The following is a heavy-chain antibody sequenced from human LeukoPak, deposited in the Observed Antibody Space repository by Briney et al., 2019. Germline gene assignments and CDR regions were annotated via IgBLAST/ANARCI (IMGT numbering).Heavy chain of an antibody. J-gene: IGHJ4*02. V-gene: IGHV4-59*12. D-gene: IGHD2-2*01. CDR1: GGSISSYY. Sequence: SETLSLTCTVSGGSISSYYWSWIRQPPGKGLEWIGYIYYSGSTNYNPSLKSRVTISVDTSKNQFSLKLSSVTAADTAVYYCARNRAAARAPFDYWGQGTLVTVSS. CDR2: IYYSGST. CDR3: ARNRAAARAPFDY.